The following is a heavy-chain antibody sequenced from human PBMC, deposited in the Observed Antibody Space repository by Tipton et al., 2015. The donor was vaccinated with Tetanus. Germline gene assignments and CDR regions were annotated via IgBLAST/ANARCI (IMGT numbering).Heavy chain of an antibody. CDR2: VYHNGNT. CDR3: ARANNDYPKKGPVDY. CDR1: GASVSRSSHY. Sequence: TLSLTCSVSGASVSRSSHYWTWIRQPPGKEPEWVGYVYHNGNTNYHPSLKGRLTISVDTSKNQFSLNLKSVITADTAIYYCARANNDYPKKGPVDYWGQGILVIVSA. V-gene: IGHV4-61*01. D-gene: IGHD5-12*01. J-gene: IGHJ4*02.